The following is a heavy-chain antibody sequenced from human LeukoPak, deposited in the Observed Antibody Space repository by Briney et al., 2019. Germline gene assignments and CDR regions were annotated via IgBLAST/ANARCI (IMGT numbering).Heavy chain of an antibody. Sequence: SETLSLTCAVYGGSFSGYYWSWIRQPPGKGLEWIGEINHSGSTNYNPSLKSRVTISVDTSKNQFSLKLSSVTAADTAVYYCARGLLRYFWFDPWGQGTLVTVSS. D-gene: IGHD3-9*01. J-gene: IGHJ5*02. CDR1: GGSFSGYY. CDR3: ARGLLRYFWFDP. V-gene: IGHV4-34*01. CDR2: INHSGST.